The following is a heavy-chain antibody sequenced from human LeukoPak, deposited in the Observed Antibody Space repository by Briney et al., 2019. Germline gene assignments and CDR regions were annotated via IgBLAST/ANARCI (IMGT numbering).Heavy chain of an antibody. CDR3: ASRILEMATIDYYGMDV. Sequence: ASVKVSCKASGYTFTSYAMHWVRQAPGQRLEWMGWINAGNGNTKYSQKFQGRVTITRDTSASTAYMELSSLRSEDTAVYYCASRILEMATIDYYGMDVWGQGTTVTVSS. CDR2: INAGNGNT. J-gene: IGHJ6*02. CDR1: GYTFTSYA. D-gene: IGHD5-24*01. V-gene: IGHV1-3*01.